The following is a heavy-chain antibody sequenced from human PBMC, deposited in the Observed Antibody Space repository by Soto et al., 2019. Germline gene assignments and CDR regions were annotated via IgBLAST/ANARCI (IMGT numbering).Heavy chain of an antibody. CDR1: VFTFSSYS. Sequence: GGSLRLSCAASVFTFSSYSMNWVRQAPGKGLEWVSSISSSSSYIYYADSVKGRFTISRDNAKNSLYLQMNSLRAEDTAVYYCARDLLYYYGSGSLYSVWGQGTTVTVSS. V-gene: IGHV3-21*01. J-gene: IGHJ6*02. CDR3: ARDLLYYYGSGSLYSV. D-gene: IGHD3-10*01. CDR2: ISSSSSYI.